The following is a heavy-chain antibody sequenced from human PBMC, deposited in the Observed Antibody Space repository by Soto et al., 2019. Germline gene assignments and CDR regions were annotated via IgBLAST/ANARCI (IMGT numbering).Heavy chain of an antibody. Sequence: QVQLVESGGGVVQPGRYLRLSCAASGFTFSSYGMHWVRQAPGKGLEWVAVIWYDGSNKYYADSVKGRFTISRDNSKNTLYLQMNSLRAEDTAVYYCARSPGIAAAGLFDYWGQGTLVTVSS. CDR1: GFTFSSYG. CDR2: IWYDGSNK. J-gene: IGHJ4*02. V-gene: IGHV3-33*01. D-gene: IGHD6-13*01. CDR3: ARSPGIAAAGLFDY.